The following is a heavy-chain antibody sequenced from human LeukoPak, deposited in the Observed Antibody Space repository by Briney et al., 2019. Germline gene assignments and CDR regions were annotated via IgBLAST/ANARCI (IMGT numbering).Heavy chain of an antibody. J-gene: IGHJ3*02. CDR2: ILYSGSS. CDR3: ARGAGRFLTDNAFDI. Sequence: PSETLSLTCSVSGGSINSYYWSWIRQPPGKGLEWIGYILYSGSSKYNPSLKSRVTISVDTSKNQFSLKLSSVTAADTAVYYCARGAGRFLTDNAFDIWGQGTMVTVSS. V-gene: IGHV4-59*01. D-gene: IGHD3-3*01. CDR1: GGSINSYY.